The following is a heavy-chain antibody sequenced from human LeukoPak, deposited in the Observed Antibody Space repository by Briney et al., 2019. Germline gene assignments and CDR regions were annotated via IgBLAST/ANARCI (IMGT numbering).Heavy chain of an antibody. J-gene: IGHJ4*02. Sequence: SETLSLTCTVSGXSISRYYWSWIRQPAGKGLEWIGRIYSTGSTNYNSSLKNRVTMSVDTSKNQFSLKLSSVTAADTAVYYCARVRDGGLDYWGQGTLVTVSS. CDR2: IYSTGST. D-gene: IGHD5-24*01. V-gene: IGHV4-4*07. CDR3: ARVRDGGLDY. CDR1: GXSISRYY.